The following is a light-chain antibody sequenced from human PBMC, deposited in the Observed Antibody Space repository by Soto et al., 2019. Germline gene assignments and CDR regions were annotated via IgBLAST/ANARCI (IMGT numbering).Light chain of an antibody. CDR3: QRANSFPIT. CDR2: AAS. Sequence: DIQMTQSPSSLSASVGDSVTISCRASQSIFNFLNWYQQKPGKAPKVLIYAASSLQSGVPSRFSGSGSGTDFTLTISSLQPEDFATYYCQRANSFPITFGQGTRLENK. V-gene: IGKV1-39*01. J-gene: IGKJ5*01. CDR1: QSIFNF.